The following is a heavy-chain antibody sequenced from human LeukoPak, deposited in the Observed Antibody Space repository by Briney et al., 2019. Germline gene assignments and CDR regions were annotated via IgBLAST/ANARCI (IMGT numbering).Heavy chain of an antibody. D-gene: IGHD3-22*01. CDR3: AKLGYYYDSSGYYSQLYYFDY. Sequence: PGGSLRLSCAASGFTFSTYGMHWVRQAPGKGLEWVAFIRYDGRNKYYADSVKGRFTISRDNSKNTLYLQMNSLRAEDTAVYYCAKLGYYYDSSGYYSQLYYFDYWGQGTLVTVSS. V-gene: IGHV3-30*02. CDR2: IRYDGRNK. J-gene: IGHJ4*02. CDR1: GFTFSTYG.